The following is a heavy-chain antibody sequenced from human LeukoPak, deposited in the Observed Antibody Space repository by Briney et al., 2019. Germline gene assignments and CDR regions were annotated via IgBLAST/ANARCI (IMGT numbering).Heavy chain of an antibody. D-gene: IGHD3-10*01. V-gene: IGHV3-23*01. CDR2: ISASGGST. CDR1: GFTLSSYA. CDR3: AKVMKGSERLTMVRGVIIKTAGLYYMDV. Sequence: GGSLRLSCAASGFTLSSYAMSWVRQAPGKGLEWVSSISASGGSTNYAESVKGRFTISRDNSKNTVYLQMNSLRAEDTAVYYCAKVMKGSERLTMVRGVIIKTAGLYYMDVWGKGTTVTVSS. J-gene: IGHJ6*03.